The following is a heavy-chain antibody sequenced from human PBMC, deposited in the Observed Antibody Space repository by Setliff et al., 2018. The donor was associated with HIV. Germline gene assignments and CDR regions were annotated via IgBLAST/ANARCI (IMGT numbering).Heavy chain of an antibody. V-gene: IGHV4-4*08. Sequence: SETLSLTCTVSGGSISSYYWSWIRQPPGKGLEWVGYIYTSGDTNYNPSLKSRVTISADMSKNQFSLKLSSVTAADTAVYYCARGGFTGATTHFQHWGRGTLVTVSS. CDR1: GGSISSYY. J-gene: IGHJ1*01. D-gene: IGHD3-16*01. CDR2: IYTSGDT. CDR3: ARGGFTGATTHFQH.